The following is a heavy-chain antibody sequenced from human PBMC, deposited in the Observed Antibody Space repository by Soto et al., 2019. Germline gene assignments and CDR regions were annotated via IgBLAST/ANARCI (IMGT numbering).Heavy chain of an antibody. Sequence: QLQLQESGSGLVKPSQTLSLTYAVSGGSISSGGYSWSWIRQPPGKGLEWIGYSYHSGSTYYHPSLKGRVTIPVDRSKNQFSLKLSSVTAADTAVYYCARDGTGDAFDIWGQGTMVTVSS. V-gene: IGHV4-30-2*01. CDR3: ARDGTGDAFDI. CDR2: SYHSGST. D-gene: IGHD1-7*01. CDR1: GGSISSGGYS. J-gene: IGHJ3*02.